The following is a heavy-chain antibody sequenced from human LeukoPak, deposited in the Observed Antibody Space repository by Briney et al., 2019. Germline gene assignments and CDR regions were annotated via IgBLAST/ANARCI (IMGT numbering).Heavy chain of an antibody. Sequence: GGSLRLSCAPSGFTFSSYGMIWVRQAPGKGLEWVSYISSGGSTIYYADSVKGRFTISRDNAKNSLYLQMNSLRDGDTAVYYCARRASSGWLFDYWGHGTLVTVSS. V-gene: IGHV3-48*02. CDR3: ARRASSGWLFDY. CDR2: ISSGGSTI. J-gene: IGHJ4*01. D-gene: IGHD6-19*01. CDR1: GFTFSSYG.